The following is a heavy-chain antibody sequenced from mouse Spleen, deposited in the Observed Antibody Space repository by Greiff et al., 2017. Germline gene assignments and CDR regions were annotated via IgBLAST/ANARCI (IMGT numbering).Heavy chain of an antibody. Sequence: VQLQQSGADLVKPGASVKLSYTASGFNIKDTYMHWVKQRPEQGLEWIGRIDPATGNAKYDPKFQGKATITADTSSNTAYLQLSSLTSEDTAVYYCARSGSRDWYFDVWGAGTTVTVSS. CDR3: ARSGSRDWYFDV. CDR2: IDPATGNA. V-gene: IGHV14-3*02. CDR1: GFNIKDTY. D-gene: IGHD1-1*01. J-gene: IGHJ1*01.